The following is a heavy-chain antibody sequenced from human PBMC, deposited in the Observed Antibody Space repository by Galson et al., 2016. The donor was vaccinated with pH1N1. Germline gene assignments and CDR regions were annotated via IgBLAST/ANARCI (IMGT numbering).Heavy chain of an antibody. CDR3: VRQVGHVRAVSDAFDI. J-gene: IGHJ3*02. CDR1: GYSFTNYW. V-gene: IGHV5-51*01. Sequence: QSGAEVKKPGDSLKITCTASGYSFTNYWIGWVRQMPGKGLEWMGIIYPADSDTRYSPSFQGRVTISADSSISTTYLWWSSLKDSDTAMYYRVRQVGHVRAVSDAFDIRGQGTMVTVSS. CDR2: IYPADSDT. D-gene: IGHD1-26*01.